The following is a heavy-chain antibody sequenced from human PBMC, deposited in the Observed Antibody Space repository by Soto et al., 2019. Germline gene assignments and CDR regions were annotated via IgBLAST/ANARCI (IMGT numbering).Heavy chain of an antibody. CDR2: IYSGGST. CDR3: ARGSGSYYYYYGMDV. CDR1: GFTVSSNY. V-gene: IGHV3-53*04. J-gene: IGHJ6*04. Sequence: GGSLRLSCAASGFTVSSNYMSWVRQAPGKGLEWVSVIYSGGSTYYADSVKGRFTISRHNSKNTLYLQMNSLRAEDTAVYYCARGSGSYYYYYGMDVWGKGTTVTVSS. D-gene: IGHD1-26*01.